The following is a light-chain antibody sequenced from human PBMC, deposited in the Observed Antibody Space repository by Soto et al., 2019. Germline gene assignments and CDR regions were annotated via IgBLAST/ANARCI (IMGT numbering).Light chain of an antibody. V-gene: IGKV3-20*01. CDR1: QSVSNSY. J-gene: IGKJ4*01. Sequence: VLTQSPCALSLSPGECATLSCRASQSVSNSYLAWYQQKPGQAPRLLIYGASSRATGIPDRFSGSGSGTDFTLTISRLEPEDFAVYSCQQYNDRPRTFGRGTKVDIK. CDR3: QQYNDRPRT. CDR2: GAS.